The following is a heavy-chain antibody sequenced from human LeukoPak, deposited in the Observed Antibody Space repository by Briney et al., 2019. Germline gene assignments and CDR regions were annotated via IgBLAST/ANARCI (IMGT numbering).Heavy chain of an antibody. CDR3: AGNWVVDTAIGPEWWFDP. CDR1: GGSISSGSYY. J-gene: IGHJ5*02. D-gene: IGHD5-18*01. Sequence: SQTLSLTCTVSGGSISSGSYYWSWIRQPAGKGLEWIGRIYTSGSTNYNPSLKSRVTISVDTSKNQFSLKLSSVTAADTAVYYCAGNWVVDTAIGPEWWFDPWGQETLVTVSS. CDR2: IYTSGST. V-gene: IGHV4-61*02.